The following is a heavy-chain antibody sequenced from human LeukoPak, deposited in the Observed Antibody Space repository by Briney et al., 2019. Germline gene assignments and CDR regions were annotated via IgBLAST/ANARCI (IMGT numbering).Heavy chain of an antibody. J-gene: IGHJ6*02. Sequence: GASVKVSCKASGYTFTSYGISWVRQAPGQRLEWMGWINAGNGNTQYSQKFQGRVTITRDTSATTAYMELSSLRSEDTAVYYCARGTGCTGGSCSYYGMDLWGQGTTVTVSS. V-gene: IGHV1-3*01. CDR2: INAGNGNT. D-gene: IGHD2-15*01. CDR1: GYTFTSYG. CDR3: ARGTGCTGGSCSYYGMDL.